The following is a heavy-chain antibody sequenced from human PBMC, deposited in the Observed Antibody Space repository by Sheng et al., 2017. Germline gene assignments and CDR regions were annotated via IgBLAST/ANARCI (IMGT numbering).Heavy chain of an antibody. CDR2: LRPIYDTP. J-gene: IGHJ4*02. D-gene: IGHD6-13*01. CDR1: GSTFGRHV. V-gene: IGHV1-69*13. CDR3: AREGGHSGWGLDH. Sequence: QVQLMQSGAEVKKPGSSVKVSCQSSGSTFGRHVINWVRQAPGQGLEWMGGLRPIYDTPHYGQKFQDRVTITADESTSTVFMELRSLEHEDTALYFCAREGGHSGWGLDHWGQGTLVTVSS.